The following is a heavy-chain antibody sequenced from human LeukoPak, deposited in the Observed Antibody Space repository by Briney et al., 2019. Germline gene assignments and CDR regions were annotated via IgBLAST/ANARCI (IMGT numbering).Heavy chain of an antibody. CDR2: MYYSGST. D-gene: IGHD6-13*01. CDR1: GASFCSLTYY. Sequence: SETLSLTCSVSGASFCSLTYYWGSSRQPPGKGLEWTGRMYYSGSTYYHRARKSHVTMGVDTAMNQLSLKLSSVTAADTAVYYCATHARAISATGTRPFDYWGQGTLVTVSS. J-gene: IGHJ4*02. V-gene: IGHV4-39*01. CDR3: ATHARAISATGTRPFDY.